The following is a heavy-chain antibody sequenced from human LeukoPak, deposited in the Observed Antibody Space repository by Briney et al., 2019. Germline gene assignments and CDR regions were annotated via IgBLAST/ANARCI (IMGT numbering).Heavy chain of an antibody. J-gene: IGHJ5*02. V-gene: IGHV3-30*18. D-gene: IGHD2-2*01. CDR3: AKDEFEGEVEKGYCSSTSCPPPFDP. Sequence: PGGSLRLSCAASGFSVSSYWMSWVRQAPGKGLEWVAVISYDGSNKYYADSVKGRFTISRDNSKNTLYLQMNSLRAEDTAVYYCAKDEFEGEVEKGYCSSTSCPPPFDPWGQGTLVTVSS. CDR2: ISYDGSNK. CDR1: GFSVSSYW.